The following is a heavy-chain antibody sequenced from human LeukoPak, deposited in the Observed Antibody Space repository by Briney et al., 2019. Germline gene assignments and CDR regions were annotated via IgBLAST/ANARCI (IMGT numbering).Heavy chain of an antibody. CDR3: AKAPYSSGPSNWFDP. CDR2: ISNGGGST. J-gene: IGHJ5*02. D-gene: IGHD6-19*01. V-gene: IGHV3-23*01. Sequence: PGGSLRLSCAASGFTFTNYAMHWVRQAPGKGLEWVSGISNGGGSTYYADSVKGRFTISRDNSKHTVYLQTDSLRDEDTAVYYCAKAPYSSGPSNWFDPWGQGTPVTVSS. CDR1: GFTFTNYA.